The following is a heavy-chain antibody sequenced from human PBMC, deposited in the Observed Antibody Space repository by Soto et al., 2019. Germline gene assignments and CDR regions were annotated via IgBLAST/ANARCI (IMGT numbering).Heavy chain of an antibody. CDR3: ARDRLMAVAGTSGYWFDP. V-gene: IGHV4-59*01. J-gene: IGHJ5*02. Sequence: SETLSLTCTVSGGSISSYYWSWIRQPPGKGLEWIGYIYYSGSTNYNPSLKSRVTISVDTSKNQFSLKLSSVTAADTAVYYCARDRLMAVAGTSGYWFDPWGQGTLVTVSS. CDR1: GGSISSYY. CDR2: IYYSGST. D-gene: IGHD6-19*01.